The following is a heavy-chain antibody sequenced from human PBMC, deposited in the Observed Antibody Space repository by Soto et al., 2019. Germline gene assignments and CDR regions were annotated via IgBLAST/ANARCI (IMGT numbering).Heavy chain of an antibody. CDR1: GFTFSSYA. D-gene: IGHD3-10*01. CDR2: ISGSGGST. Sequence: GGSLRLSCAASGFTFSSYAMSWVRQAPGKGLEWVSAISGSGGSTYYADSVKGRFTISRDNSKNTLYLQMNSLRAEDTAVYYCAKDRLWFGELFYYFDYWGQGTLVTVSS. V-gene: IGHV3-23*01. J-gene: IGHJ4*02. CDR3: AKDRLWFGELFYYFDY.